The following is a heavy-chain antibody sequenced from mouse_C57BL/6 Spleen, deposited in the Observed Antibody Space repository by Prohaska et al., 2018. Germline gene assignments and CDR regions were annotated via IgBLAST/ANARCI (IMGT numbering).Heavy chain of an antibody. V-gene: IGHV1-18*01. CDR3: ARSSYSTLRTFDAMDY. J-gene: IGHJ4*01. CDR2: ITPNNGCT. D-gene: IGHD2-5*01. Sequence: HGKSLEWIGDITPNNGCTIYNQKFKGKATLTVDQSSSTAYMDIRSLTSEDSAVYYYARSSYSTLRTFDAMDYWGQGTSVTVSA.